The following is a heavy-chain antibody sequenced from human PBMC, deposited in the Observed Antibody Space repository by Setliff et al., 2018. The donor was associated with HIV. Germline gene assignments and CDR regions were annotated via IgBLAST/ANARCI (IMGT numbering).Heavy chain of an antibody. D-gene: IGHD6-13*01. CDR1: GGSFTGYY. J-gene: IGHJ4*02. Sequence: SETLSLTCAVYGGSFTGYYWTWIRQPPGKGLEWIGEINHSGSADYSPSLKSRVTISIDTSKNQFSLKLSSVTAADTAIYYCARVYSRSWFFFDHWGQGILVTVYS. CDR2: INHSGSA. CDR3: ARVYSRSWFFFDH. V-gene: IGHV4-34*01.